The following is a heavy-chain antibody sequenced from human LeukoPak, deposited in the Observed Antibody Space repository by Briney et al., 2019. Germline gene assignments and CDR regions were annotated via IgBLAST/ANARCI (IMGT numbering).Heavy chain of an antibody. J-gene: IGHJ1*01. V-gene: IGHV1-18*01. Sequence: ASVKVSCKASGFTLIYYGITWVRRAPGQGLEWMGWISVDNGKTKYAQKFQGRVTLSTDTATSTAHMEVRRLRSDDTAVYYCARVDCSGDSCYSAEHWGQGTLVTVSP. CDR3: ARVDCSGDSCYSAEH. D-gene: IGHD2-15*01. CDR2: ISVDNGKT. CDR1: GFTLIYYG.